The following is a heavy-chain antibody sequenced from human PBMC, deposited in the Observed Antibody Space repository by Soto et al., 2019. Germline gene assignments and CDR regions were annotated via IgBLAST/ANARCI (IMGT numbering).Heavy chain of an antibody. CDR3: ASDLLRWAGTHYYYYGMDV. CDR2: ISYDGSNK. D-gene: IGHD1-1*01. CDR1: GFTFSSYA. Sequence: PGGSLRLSCAASGFTFSSYAMHWVRQAPGKGLEWVAVISYDGSNKYYADSVKGRFTISRDNSKNTLYLQMNSLRAEDTAVYYCASDLLRWAGTHYYYYGMDVWGQGTTVTVSS. V-gene: IGHV3-30-3*01. J-gene: IGHJ6*02.